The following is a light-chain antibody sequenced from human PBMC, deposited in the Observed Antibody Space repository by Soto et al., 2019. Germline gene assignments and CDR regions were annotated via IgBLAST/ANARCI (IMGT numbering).Light chain of an antibody. V-gene: IGKV3-15*01. CDR1: QSVSSD. CDR3: QQYNNWPAWT. Sequence: EKVMTQSPATLSVSPGERATLSCRASQSVSSDLAWYQQKPGQPPRLLIYGASTRATGIPARFSGSGSGTEFTLTISSLESEDSAVYYCQQYNNWPAWTFGVGTKVEI. CDR2: GAS. J-gene: IGKJ1*01.